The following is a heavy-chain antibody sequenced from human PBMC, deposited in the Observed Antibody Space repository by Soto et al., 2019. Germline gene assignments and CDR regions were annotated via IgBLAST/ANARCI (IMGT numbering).Heavy chain of an antibody. V-gene: IGHV4-39*01. CDR3: VRGLITGSHDSGGWYYFDS. Sequence: SETLSLTCTVSGGSISSSSYYWGWIRQPPGKRLEWIGSIYYSGSTYYNQSLKSRVTISVDTSKNQFSLELSSVTAAGTAVYFCVRGLITGSHDSGGWYYFDSWGQGTQVTVFS. CDR2: IYYSGST. J-gene: IGHJ4*02. D-gene: IGHD6-19*01. CDR1: GGSISSSSYY.